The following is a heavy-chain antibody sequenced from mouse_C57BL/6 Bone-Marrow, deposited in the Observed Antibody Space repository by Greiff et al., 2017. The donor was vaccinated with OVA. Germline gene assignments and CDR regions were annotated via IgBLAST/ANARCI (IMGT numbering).Heavy chain of an antibody. CDR2: IWWDDDT. D-gene: IGHD1-1*01. J-gene: IGHJ3*01. Sequence: QVTLKVSGPGILQPSQTLSLTCSFSGFSLSTFGMGVGWIRQPSGKGLEWLAHIWWDDDTYYNPALKSRLTISKDTSKNQVFLKIANVDTADTATYYCARIGIEINYYGSWFAYWGQGTLVTVSA. CDR1: GFSLSTFGMG. CDR3: ARIGIEINYYGSWFAY. V-gene: IGHV8-8*01.